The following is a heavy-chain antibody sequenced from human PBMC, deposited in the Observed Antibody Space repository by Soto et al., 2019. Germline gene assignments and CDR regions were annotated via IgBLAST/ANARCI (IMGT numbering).Heavy chain of an antibody. CDR2: IIPIFGTA. Sequence: QVQLVQSGAEVKKPGPSVKVSCKASGGTFSSYAISWVRQAPGQGLEWMGGIIPIFGTANYAQKFQGRVTNTVDKATSTAYQELSGLGSEYTVVYYCARSYYGSQRIIPVVRCYYYCREVWGQGTTGTLSS. CDR3: ARSYYGSQRIIPVVRCYYYCREV. CDR1: GGTFSSYA. V-gene: IGHV1-69*06. D-gene: IGHD3-10*01. J-gene: IGHJ6*02.